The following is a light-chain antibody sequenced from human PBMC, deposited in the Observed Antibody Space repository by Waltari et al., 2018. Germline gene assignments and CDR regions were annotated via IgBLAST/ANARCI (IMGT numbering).Light chain of an antibody. CDR2: GAS. CDR1: QSVGGT. V-gene: IGKV3-20*01. J-gene: IGKJ1*01. CDR3: QHYVRLPVT. Sequence: EIVLTQSPGTLSLSPGERATPSCWASQSVGGTLAWYQQKPGQAPRLRIYGASHRATGSADRFSGSGSGTVFSLSIRRLEPEDSAVYYCQHYVRLPVTFGQGTKVEIK.